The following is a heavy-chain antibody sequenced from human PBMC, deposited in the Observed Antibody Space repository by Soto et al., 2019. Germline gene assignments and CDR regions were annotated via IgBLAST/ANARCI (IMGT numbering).Heavy chain of an antibody. Sequence: GGSLMPSFEASGFSFSGYETNWVRQAPGKGLEWISHISNNDRIYYADSVKGRFTISRANARSSLFLQMNSLRAEDTAVYSCARSSGSYRPFDSWGQGTLVTVSS. D-gene: IGHD3-22*01. V-gene: IGHV3-48*03. CDR3: ARSSGSYRPFDS. CDR1: GFSFSGYE. J-gene: IGHJ4*02. CDR2: ISNNDRI.